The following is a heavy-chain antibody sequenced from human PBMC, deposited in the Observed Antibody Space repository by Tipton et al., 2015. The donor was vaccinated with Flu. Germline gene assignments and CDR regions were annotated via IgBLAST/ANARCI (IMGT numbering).Heavy chain of an antibody. CDR1: GDSVSSDSGA. CDR3: ASRRYDY. Sequence: GLVKPSQTLSLTCAISGDSVSSDSGAWNRIRQSPSRGLEWLGRTYYRSKWYSEYAVSVESRISINPDTSKNQFSLQLNSVTPEDTAVYYCASRRYDYWGQGILVTVS. CDR2: TYYRSKWYS. V-gene: IGHV6-1*01. J-gene: IGHJ4*02.